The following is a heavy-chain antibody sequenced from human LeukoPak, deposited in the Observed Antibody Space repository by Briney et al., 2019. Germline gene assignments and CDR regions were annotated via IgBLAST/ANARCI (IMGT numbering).Heavy chain of an antibody. D-gene: IGHD7-27*01. CDR1: GFSFSTYG. V-gene: IGHV3-30*03. Sequence: GTSLRLSCAASGFSFSTYGMHWVRQAPDKGLEWVAVISHDGNNKYYVDSVKGRFTISRDNSKNTLYLQMNSLRAEDTAVYYCARDWGNWGYGWYLDHWGQGTLVTVSS. CDR3: ARDWGNWGYGWYLDH. J-gene: IGHJ4*02. CDR2: ISHDGNNK.